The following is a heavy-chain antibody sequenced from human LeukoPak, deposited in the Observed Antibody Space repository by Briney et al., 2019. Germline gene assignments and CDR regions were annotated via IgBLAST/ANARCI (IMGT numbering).Heavy chain of an antibody. Sequence: GGSLRLSCTASGFTFSSYAMSWVRQAPGKGLEWVSVINGGAYNADSVRGRFTISRDNSKNTLYLQMNSLRAEDTAVYYCAKESESYDSSGSTFDFWGQGTLVTVSS. CDR1: GFTFSSYA. V-gene: IGHV3-23*01. CDR2: INGGA. CDR3: AKESESYDSSGSTFDF. D-gene: IGHD3-22*01. J-gene: IGHJ4*02.